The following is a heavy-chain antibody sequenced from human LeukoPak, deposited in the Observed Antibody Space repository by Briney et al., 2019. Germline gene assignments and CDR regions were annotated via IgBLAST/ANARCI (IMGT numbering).Heavy chain of an antibody. V-gene: IGHV3-48*01. CDR2: IDRDSSMI. J-gene: IGHJ4*02. CDR1: GFTFSRSS. CDR3: ATYDSGWYLTY. Sequence: GGPLRLSCAASGFTFSRSSMIWVRQAPGKGLEWVSFIDRDSSMIYYADSVRGRFTVSRDNARNSLFLQMNSLRAEDTAVYFCATYDSGWYLTYWGQGTLVTVSS. D-gene: IGHD6-19*01.